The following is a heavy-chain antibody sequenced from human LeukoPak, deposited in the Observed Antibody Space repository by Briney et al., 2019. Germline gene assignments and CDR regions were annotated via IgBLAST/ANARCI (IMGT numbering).Heavy chain of an antibody. CDR2: IYYSGST. D-gene: IGHD3-3*01. V-gene: IGHV4-39*07. CDR1: GGSISSSSYY. CDR3: AREKVGVRYYYMDV. Sequence: PSETLSLTCTVSGGSISSSSYYWGWIRQPPGKGLEWIGSIYYSGSTYYNPSLKSRVTISVDTSKNQFSLKLSSVTAADTAVYYCAREKVGVRYYYMDVWGKGTTVTISS. J-gene: IGHJ6*03.